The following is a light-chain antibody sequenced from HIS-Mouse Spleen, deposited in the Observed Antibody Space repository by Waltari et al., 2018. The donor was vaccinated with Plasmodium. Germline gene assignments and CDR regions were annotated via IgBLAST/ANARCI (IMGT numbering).Light chain of an antibody. J-gene: IGKJ3*01. CDR3: QQYNNWSFT. CDR1: QSVSSN. CDR2: GAS. V-gene: IGKV3-15*01. Sequence: EIVITQSPATLSVSPGERATLSCRPSQSVSSNLAWYQQKPGQAPRLRIYGASTRATGIPARFSGSGSGTEFTLTISSLQSEDFAVYYCQQYNNWSFTFGPGTKVDIK.